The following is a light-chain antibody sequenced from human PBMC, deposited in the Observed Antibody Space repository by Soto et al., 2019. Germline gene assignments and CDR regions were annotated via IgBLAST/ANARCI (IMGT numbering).Light chain of an antibody. J-gene: IGKJ3*01. CDR1: QGISNY. V-gene: IGKV1-27*01. CDR3: QKYNWPPFT. CDR2: ATS. Sequence: DIQMTQSPSSLAACVGDRVTISCRASQGISNYLAWYQQKPGKAPKLLIYATSTLQSGVSSRFTGSGSGTDFTLTISSLQPEDVATYYCQKYNWPPFTFGPGTKVDI.